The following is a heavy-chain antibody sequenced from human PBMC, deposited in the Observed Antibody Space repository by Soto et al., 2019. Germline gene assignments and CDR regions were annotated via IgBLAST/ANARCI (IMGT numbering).Heavy chain of an antibody. CDR2: LYDSGST. J-gene: IGHJ5*02. CDR1: GGSISNGGYS. D-gene: IGHD3-9*01. V-gene: IGHV4-30-2*01. Sequence: QLQLQESGSGLVKPSQTLALTCAVSGGSISNGGYSWSWIRQPPGKGLEWIGYLYDSGSTYYNPSLKSRVTISVDRSKNQLSLNLSSVTAADTAVYYCARGNYDILTGSAHNWFDPWGQGTLVTVSS. CDR3: ARGNYDILTGSAHNWFDP.